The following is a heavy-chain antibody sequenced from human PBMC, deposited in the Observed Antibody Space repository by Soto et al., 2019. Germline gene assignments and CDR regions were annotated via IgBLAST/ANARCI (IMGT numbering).Heavy chain of an antibody. J-gene: IGHJ6*02. D-gene: IGHD2-2*01. Sequence: SETPSLTCTVSGGSLSRYYWSWVRQPPGKGLEWIGYIYYSGSTNYNPSLKSRVTISVDTSKNQFSLKLSSVTAADTAVYYCARHVPYCSDTSHCAYGMDVWGQGITVTVSS. CDR1: GGSLSRYY. CDR2: IYYSGST. CDR3: ARHVPYCSDTSHCAYGMDV. V-gene: IGHV4-59*08.